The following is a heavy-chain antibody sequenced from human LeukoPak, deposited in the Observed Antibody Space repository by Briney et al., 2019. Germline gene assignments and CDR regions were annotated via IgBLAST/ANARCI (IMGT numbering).Heavy chain of an antibody. Sequence: ASVKVSCKASGYTFTDYYIHWVRQAPGQGLEWMGWINPSNGGNNFAQEFQGRVTITRDTSISTAYMELSRLTSDDTAVYYCARVGYFGSGSYCPYWGQGTLVTVSS. CDR1: GYTFTDYY. CDR3: ARVGYFGSGSYCPY. D-gene: IGHD3-10*01. CDR2: INPSNGGN. V-gene: IGHV1-2*02. J-gene: IGHJ4*02.